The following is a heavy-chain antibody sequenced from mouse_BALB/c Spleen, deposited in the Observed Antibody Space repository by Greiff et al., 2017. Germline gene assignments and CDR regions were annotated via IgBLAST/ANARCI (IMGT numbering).Heavy chain of an antibody. V-gene: IGHV5-9-3*01. CDR3: ARQVYGNYRYFDV. D-gene: IGHD2-1*01. J-gene: IGHJ1*01. Sequence: EVQLVESGGGLVKPGGSLKLSCAASGFTFSSYAMSWVRQTPEKRLEWVATISSGGSYTYYPDSVKGRFTISRDNAKNTLYLQMSSLRSEDTAMYYCARQVYGNYRYFDVWGAGTTVTVSS. CDR2: ISSGGSYT. CDR1: GFTFSSYA.